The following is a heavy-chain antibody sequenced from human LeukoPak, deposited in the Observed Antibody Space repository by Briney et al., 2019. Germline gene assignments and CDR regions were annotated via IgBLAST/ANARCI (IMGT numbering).Heavy chain of an antibody. J-gene: IGHJ4*02. CDR3: AKGGYCSSSTCPTDY. CDR1: GGSISSSN. V-gene: IGHV3-23*01. D-gene: IGHD2-2*01. CDR2: ISGSGGST. Sequence: PSGTLSLTCAVSGGSISSSNWWSWVRQAPGKGLEWVSAISGSGGSTYYADSVKGRFTISRDNSKNTLYLQMNSLRAEDTAVYYCAKGGYCSSSTCPTDYWGQGTLVTVSS.